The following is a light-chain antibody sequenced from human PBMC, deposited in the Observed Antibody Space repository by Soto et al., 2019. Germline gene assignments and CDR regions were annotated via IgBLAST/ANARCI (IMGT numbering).Light chain of an antibody. CDR1: SSDIGAYSY. CDR2: EVS. J-gene: IGLJ3*02. Sequence: QSVLTQPASVSGFPGPSITISCTGTSSDIGAYSYVSWYQQHPDKAPKLMLYEVSNRPSGVSNRFSGSKSGNAASLTITGLQAEDEADYYCQSYDTSVSGARVFGGGTKVTVL. CDR3: QSYDTSVSGARV. V-gene: IGLV2-14*01.